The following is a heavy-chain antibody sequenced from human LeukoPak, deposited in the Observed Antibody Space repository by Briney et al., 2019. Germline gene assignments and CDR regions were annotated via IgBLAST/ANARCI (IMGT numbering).Heavy chain of an antibody. J-gene: IGHJ4*02. CDR1: GYTFRGNY. D-gene: IGHD4-11*01. CDR2: IYANNGDT. Sequence: ASVKLSCKSSGYTFRGNYIHWLRHAPRQGLEWMGCIYANNGDTKSTKKFQGRVNTSRDTSISTTYMDLSSLSPDDAAVYYCARYPSSVTLYFFDYWGQGTLVTVSS. CDR3: ARYPSSVTLYFFDY. V-gene: IGHV1-2*02.